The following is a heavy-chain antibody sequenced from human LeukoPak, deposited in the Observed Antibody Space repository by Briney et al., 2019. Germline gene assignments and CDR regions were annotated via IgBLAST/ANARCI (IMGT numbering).Heavy chain of an antibody. CDR2: IYYSGST. V-gene: IGHV4-30-4*01. CDR3: ARVDYGDYYFDS. Sequence: SETLSLTCTVSGGSISSGDYYWSWIRQPPGKGLEWIGYIYYSGSTYYNPSLKSRVTISVDTSKNQFSLKLNSVTAADTAVYYCARVDYGDYYFDSWGQGTLVTVSS. J-gene: IGHJ4*02. D-gene: IGHD4-17*01. CDR1: GGSISSGDYY.